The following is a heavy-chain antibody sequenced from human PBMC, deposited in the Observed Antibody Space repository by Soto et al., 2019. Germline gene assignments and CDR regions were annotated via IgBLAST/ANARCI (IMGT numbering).Heavy chain of an antibody. V-gene: IGHV3-15*07. J-gene: IGHJ4*02. Sequence: EVQLVESGGGLVRPGGSLRLSCVASGFTFNNAWMNWVRQAPGKGLEWVGRIRSKADGGTIDYAAPMKDRFTISRDDSKNTLHLQMNSLKTEDTAVYYCTREPDYSNYFEYWGQGTLVTVSS. CDR2: IRSKADGGTI. CDR3: TREPDYSNYFEY. CDR1: GFTFNNAW. D-gene: IGHD4-4*01.